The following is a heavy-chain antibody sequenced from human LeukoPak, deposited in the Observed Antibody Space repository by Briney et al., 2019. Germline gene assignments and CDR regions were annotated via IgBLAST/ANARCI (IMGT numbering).Heavy chain of an antibody. J-gene: IGHJ5*02. D-gene: IGHD3-22*01. Sequence: GGSLRLSCAASGFTFSSYEMNWVRQAPGKGLEWVSYISSSGSTIYYADSVKGRFTISRDNAKNSLYLQMNSLRAGDTAVYYCARDVYEGSGYYHPWGQGTLVTVSS. CDR3: ARDVYEGSGYYHP. CDR2: ISSSGSTI. V-gene: IGHV3-48*03. CDR1: GFTFSSYE.